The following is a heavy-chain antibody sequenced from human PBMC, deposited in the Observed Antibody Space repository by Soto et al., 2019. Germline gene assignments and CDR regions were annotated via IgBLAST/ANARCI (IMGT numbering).Heavy chain of an antibody. J-gene: IGHJ6*03. CDR2: IWSDGSNE. CDR3: ARERTFGDNKHNYMDV. Sequence: QVQLVESGGGVVQPGRSLRLSCAASEFTFSRHGMHWVRQAPGKGLQWVRVIWSDGSNEVYADSVKGRFIISRDNSENILYLQMNSLRAEDTAVYYCARERTFGDNKHNYMDVWGTGITVTVSS. D-gene: IGHD3-10*01. CDR1: EFTFSRHG. V-gene: IGHV3-33*01.